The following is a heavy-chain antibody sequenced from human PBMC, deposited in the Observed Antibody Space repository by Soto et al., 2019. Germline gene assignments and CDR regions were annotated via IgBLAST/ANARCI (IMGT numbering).Heavy chain of an antibody. J-gene: IGHJ4*02. Sequence: PGESLRLSCAASGFTFSRYAMSWVRQAPGKGLEWVSAISGSGGSTYYADSVKGRFTISRDNSKNTLYLQMNSLRAEDTAVYYCAARPRGTYYFDYWGQGTLVTVSS. V-gene: IGHV3-23*01. CDR1: GFTFSRYA. CDR2: ISGSGGST. D-gene: IGHD1-1*01. CDR3: AARPRGTYYFDY.